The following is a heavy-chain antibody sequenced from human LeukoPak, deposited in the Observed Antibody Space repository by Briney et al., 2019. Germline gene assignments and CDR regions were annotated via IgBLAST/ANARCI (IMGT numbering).Heavy chain of an antibody. V-gene: IGHV5-51*01. Sequence: GESLKISCKGSGYGSGYSFTSHWIAWVRQMPGKGLEWMGIIYPRDSNTIYSPSFQGQVTISVDTSINTAYLQWISLKASDTAMYYCARHPIAAGGAYNWFDPWGQGTLVTVSS. J-gene: IGHJ5*02. CDR1: GYSFTSHW. D-gene: IGHD6-13*01. CDR3: ARHPIAAGGAYNWFDP. CDR2: IYPRDSNT.